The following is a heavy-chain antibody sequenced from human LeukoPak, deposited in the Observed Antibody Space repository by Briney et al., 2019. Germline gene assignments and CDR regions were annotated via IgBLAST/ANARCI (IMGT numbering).Heavy chain of an antibody. CDR1: GFTFSNYA. CDR3: AKIVTPGNLDY. D-gene: IGHD2-15*01. Sequence: GGSLRLSCTASGFTFSNYAMSWVRRAPGKGLEWVSAINGGGVGTYYAGSVKGRFTTSRDNSKNILYLQMNSLRGEDTAVYYCAKIVTPGNLDYWGQGTLVTVSS. J-gene: IGHJ4*02. V-gene: IGHV3-23*01. CDR2: INGGGVGT.